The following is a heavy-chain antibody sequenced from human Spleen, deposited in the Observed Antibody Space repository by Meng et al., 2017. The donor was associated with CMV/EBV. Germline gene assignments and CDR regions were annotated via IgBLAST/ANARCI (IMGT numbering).Heavy chain of an antibody. J-gene: IGHJ6*02. Sequence: ASVKVSCKASGYTFTGYYIHWVRQAPGQGLEWMGWINPSGGGVTYAQKFQGRVTMTSVTSTSTVYMQLSSLRSDDTAIYYCAKSFILVPATIRSRTDYYYGLDVWGQGTTVTVSS. V-gene: IGHV1-46*01. CDR3: AKSFILVPATIRSRTDYYYGLDV. CDR2: INPSGGGV. D-gene: IGHD2-2*01. CDR1: GYTFTGYY.